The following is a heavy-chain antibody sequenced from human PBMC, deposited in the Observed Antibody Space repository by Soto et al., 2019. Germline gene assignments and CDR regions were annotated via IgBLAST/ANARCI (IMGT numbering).Heavy chain of an antibody. CDR2: IYYSGST. J-gene: IGHJ6*02. D-gene: IGHD2-15*01. Sequence: SQTLSLTCTLSGGSISSGGYYWSWIRQHPGKGLEWIGYIYYSGSTYYNPSLKSRVTISVDTSKNQFSLKLSSVTAADTAVYYCARDLKGYCSGGSCYESYYGMDVWGQGTTVTVSS. V-gene: IGHV4-31*03. CDR3: ARDLKGYCSGGSCYESYYGMDV. CDR1: GGSISSGGYY.